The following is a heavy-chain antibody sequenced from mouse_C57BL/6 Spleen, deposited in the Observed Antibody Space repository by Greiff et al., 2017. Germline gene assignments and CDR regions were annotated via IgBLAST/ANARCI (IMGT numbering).Heavy chain of an antibody. Sequence: EVQRVESGGGLVKPGGSLKLSCAASGFTFSDYGMHWVRQAPEKGLEWVAYISSGSSTIYYADTVKGRFTISRDNAKNTLFLQMTSLRSEDTAMYYCARRPPYYGSSPYWYFDVWGTGTTVTVSS. CDR3: ARRPPYYGSSPYWYFDV. V-gene: IGHV5-17*01. CDR2: ISSGSSTI. CDR1: GFTFSDYG. D-gene: IGHD1-1*01. J-gene: IGHJ1*03.